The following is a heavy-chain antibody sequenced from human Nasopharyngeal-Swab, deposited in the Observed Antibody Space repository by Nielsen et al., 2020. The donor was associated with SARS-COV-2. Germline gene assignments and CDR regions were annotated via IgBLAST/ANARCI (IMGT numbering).Heavy chain of an antibody. V-gene: IGHV3-23*01. D-gene: IGHD6-19*01. J-gene: IGHJ4*02. CDR1: GFTFSSYA. CDR3: AKDSGAAVADYFDY. Sequence: GESLKISCAASGFTFSSYAMSWVRQAPGKGLEWVSAISGSGGSTYYAESVKGRFTISRDNSKNTLYLQMNSLRAEDTAVYYCAKDSGAAVADYFDYWGQGTLVTVSS. CDR2: ISGSGGST.